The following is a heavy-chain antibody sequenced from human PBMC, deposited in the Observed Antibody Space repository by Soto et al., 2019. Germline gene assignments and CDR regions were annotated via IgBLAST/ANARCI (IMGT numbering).Heavy chain of an antibody. V-gene: IGHV3-48*01. CDR2: ISSYSSNI. CDR1: GFSLSSHY. J-gene: IGHJ4*02. D-gene: IGHD3-9*01. Sequence: PGGSLRLSCAASGFSLSSHYMNWVRQAPGKGLEWVSYISSYSSNIYYTDSVKGRFTISRDNAENSLYLQMNSLRAEDTAVYYCARQRTIFTVLTGHFDYWGQGTLVTVSS. CDR3: ARQRTIFTVLTGHFDY.